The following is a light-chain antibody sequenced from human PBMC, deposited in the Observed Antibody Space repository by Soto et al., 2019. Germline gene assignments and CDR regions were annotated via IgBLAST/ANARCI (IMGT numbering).Light chain of an antibody. CDR2: ASS. J-gene: IGLJ1*01. CDR1: SSDVGGYNY. V-gene: IGLV2-14*01. Sequence: QSALTQPASVSGSPGQSITISCTGTSSDVGGYNYVSWYQQHPGKAPKLMIYASSNRPSGVSHRFSGSRSGSTASLTISGLQAEDEADYYCSSYTSGSTLYVFGTGTKLTVL. CDR3: SSYTSGSTLYV.